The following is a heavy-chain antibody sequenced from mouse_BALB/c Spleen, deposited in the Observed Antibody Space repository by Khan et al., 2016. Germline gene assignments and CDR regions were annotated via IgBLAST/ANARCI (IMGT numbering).Heavy chain of an antibody. Sequence: QVQLKESGPGLVAPSQSLSITCTVSGFSLTAYGVNWVRQPPGKGLEWLGLMWSDGSTDYNSALKSRLSISRDSSKSQVFLKLNSLQTDDTARYYCARGGGYFDYWDQGTILTVSS. J-gene: IGHJ2*01. V-gene: IGHV2-6-7*01. CDR3: ARGGGYFDY. CDR2: MWSDGST. CDR1: GFSLTAYG.